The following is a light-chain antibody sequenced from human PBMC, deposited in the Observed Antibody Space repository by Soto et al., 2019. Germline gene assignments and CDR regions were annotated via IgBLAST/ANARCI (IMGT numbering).Light chain of an antibody. CDR1: QGISRF. J-gene: IGKJ2*01. V-gene: IGKV1-9*01. Sequence: DIQLTQSPSFLSASVVDRVTIACRASQGISRFLVWYQQKPGKSPKVLIYAAFTLQTGVPSRFSRSGSGTDYTLTISSLQPKDYATDDCQQDNCLPYTFGQETKLEI. CDR2: AAF. CDR3: QQDNCLPYT.